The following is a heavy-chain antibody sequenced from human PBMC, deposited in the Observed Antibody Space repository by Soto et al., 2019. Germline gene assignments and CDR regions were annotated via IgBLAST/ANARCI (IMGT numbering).Heavy chain of an antibody. CDR2: IYYSEST. CDR3: ARVPFLWFGDLFHHPYSMDV. J-gene: IGHJ6*02. Sequence: PSETLSLTCTVSGGSISSYYWSWIRQPPGKGLEWIGNIYYSESTDYNPSLKSRVTISVDTSKNQFSLNLISVTAADTAVYYCARVPFLWFGDLFHHPYSMDVSGQGTTVTLSS. CDR1: GGSISSYY. V-gene: IGHV4-59*01. D-gene: IGHD3-10*01.